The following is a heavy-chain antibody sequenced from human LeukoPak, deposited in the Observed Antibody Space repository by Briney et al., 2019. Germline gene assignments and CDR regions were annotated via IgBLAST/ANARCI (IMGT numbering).Heavy chain of an antibody. J-gene: IGHJ4*02. Sequence: ASVKVSCKAPGHTLDYGVSWVRQAPGPGLEGMGWISAYNAYTNYPQKVRGRVTMTTDTTTSTVYMELRGLRSDDTAVYYCAIGVAGTHFDYWGQGALVTVSS. D-gene: IGHD6-19*01. CDR3: AIGVAGTHFDY. CDR1: GHTLDYG. V-gene: IGHV1-18*01. CDR2: ISAYNAYT.